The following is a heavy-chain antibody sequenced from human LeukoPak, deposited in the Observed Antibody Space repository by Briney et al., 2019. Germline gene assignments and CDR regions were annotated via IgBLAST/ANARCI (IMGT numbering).Heavy chain of an antibody. CDR1: GFTFSSYA. CDR3: AKDLRGSGSYYNLFDY. D-gene: IGHD3-10*01. CDR2: ISGSGGST. V-gene: IGHV3-23*01. J-gene: IGHJ4*02. Sequence: AGGSLRLSCAASGFTFSSYAMSWVRQAPGKGLECVSAISGSGGSTYYADSVKGRFTISRDNSKNTLYLQMNSLRAEDTAVYYCAKDLRGSGSYYNLFDYWGQGTLVTVSS.